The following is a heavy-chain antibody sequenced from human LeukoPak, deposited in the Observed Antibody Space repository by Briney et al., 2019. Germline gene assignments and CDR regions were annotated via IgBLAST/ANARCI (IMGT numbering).Heavy chain of an antibody. D-gene: IGHD3-22*01. CDR2: IYYSGST. Sequence: SETLSLTCTVSGGSISSYYWSWIRQPPGKGLEWIGCIYYSGSTNYNPSLKSRVTISVDTSKNQFSLKLSSVTAADTAVYYCASVASYYYDSSGPYNAFDIWGQGTMVTVSS. V-gene: IGHV4-59*01. CDR1: GGSISSYY. J-gene: IGHJ3*02. CDR3: ASVASYYYDSSGPYNAFDI.